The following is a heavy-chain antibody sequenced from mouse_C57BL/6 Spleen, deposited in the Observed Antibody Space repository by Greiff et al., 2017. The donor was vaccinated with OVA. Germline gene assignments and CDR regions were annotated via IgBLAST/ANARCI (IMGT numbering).Heavy chain of an antibody. V-gene: IGHV1-64*01. J-gene: IGHJ3*01. Sequence: VKLQQPGAELVKPGASVKLSCKASGYTFTSYWMHWVKQRPGQGLEWIGMIHPNSGSTNYNEKFKSKATLTVDKSASTAYMQLSSLTSEDSAVYYCARGGNYVGFAYWGQGTLVTVSA. CDR2: IHPNSGST. CDR3: ARGGNYVGFAY. D-gene: IGHD2-1*01. CDR1: GYTFTSYW.